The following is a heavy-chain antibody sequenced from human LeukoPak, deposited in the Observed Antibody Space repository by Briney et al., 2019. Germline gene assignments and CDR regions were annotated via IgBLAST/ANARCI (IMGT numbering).Heavy chain of an antibody. V-gene: IGHV4-59*08. Sequence: SETLSLTCTVSGAYISLSSWSWIRQPPGKGLEWIGYMFYGGDTNHNPSLKSRVTMSVDMPKNQFSLRLSSVTAADTAVYYCAGHKVHDFRGSDSYFALGGRGTLVTVSS. D-gene: IGHD4-23*01. J-gene: IGHJ2*01. CDR1: GAYISLSS. CDR2: MFYGGDT. CDR3: AGHKVHDFRGSDSYFAL.